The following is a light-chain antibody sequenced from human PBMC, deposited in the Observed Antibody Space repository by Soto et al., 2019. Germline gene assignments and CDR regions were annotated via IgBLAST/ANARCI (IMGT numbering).Light chain of an antibody. CDR2: KAS. CDR1: QSISNW. V-gene: IGKV1-5*03. Sequence: DIQMTQSPSSLSASLGDRVTITCRASQSISNWLAWYQQKPGKAPKLLINKASSLESGVPSRFSGSGSGTEFTLTISSLQPDDFATYYCQHFNSYPWTFGQGTKVDIK. J-gene: IGKJ1*01. CDR3: QHFNSYPWT.